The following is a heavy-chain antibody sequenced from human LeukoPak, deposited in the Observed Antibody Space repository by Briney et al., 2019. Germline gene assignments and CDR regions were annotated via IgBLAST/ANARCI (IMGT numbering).Heavy chain of an antibody. D-gene: IGHD6-13*01. V-gene: IGHV4-34*01. CDR2: INHSGST. Sequence: SETLSLTCAIYGGSFSGYYWSWIRQPPGKGLEWIGEINHSGSTNYNPSLKSRVTISVDTSKNQFSLKLSSVTAADTAVYYCARPRYSSSRAIDYWGQGTLVTVSS. CDR1: GGSFSGYY. J-gene: IGHJ4*02. CDR3: ARPRYSSSRAIDY.